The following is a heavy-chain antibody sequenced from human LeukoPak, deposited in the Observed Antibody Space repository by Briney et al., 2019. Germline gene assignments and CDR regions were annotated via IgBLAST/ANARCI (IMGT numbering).Heavy chain of an antibody. J-gene: IGHJ5*02. D-gene: IGHD3-3*01. V-gene: IGHV1-46*01. CDR2: INPSGGST. Sequence: GASVKVSCKASGYTFTSYYMHWVRQAPGQGLEWMGIINPSGGSTSYAQKFQGRVTMTRDTSTSTVYMELSSLRSEDTAVYYCARDLLGTIFGVVIKDNWFDPWGQGTVVTVSS. CDR3: ARDLLGTIFGVVIKDNWFDP. CDR1: GYTFTSYY.